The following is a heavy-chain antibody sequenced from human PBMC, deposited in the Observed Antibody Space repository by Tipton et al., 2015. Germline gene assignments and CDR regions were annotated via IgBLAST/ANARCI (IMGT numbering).Heavy chain of an antibody. CDR1: AYSISTDYY. Sequence: LRLSCAVSAYSISTDYYWVWIRQPPGKGLEWIGYISFSDTTHYNPSLKSRITISLNTSKNQFSLKMSSVTAADTAVYFCARDLEHGMDVWGQGTTVTVS. CDR3: ARDLEHGMDV. CDR2: ISFSDTT. J-gene: IGHJ6*02. V-gene: IGHV4-61*01.